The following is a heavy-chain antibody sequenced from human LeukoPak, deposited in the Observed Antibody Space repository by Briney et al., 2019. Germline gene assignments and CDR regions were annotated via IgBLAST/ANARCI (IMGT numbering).Heavy chain of an antibody. CDR2: ISYDGSNK. Sequence: PGGSLRLSCAASGFTFSSYGMHRVRQAPGKGLEWVAVISYDGSNKYYADSVKGRFTISRDNSKNTLYLQMNSLRAEDTAVYYCAKQRPLNWNDEYFGYWGQGTLVTVSS. J-gene: IGHJ4*02. CDR1: GFTFSSYG. D-gene: IGHD1-1*01. V-gene: IGHV3-30*18. CDR3: AKQRPLNWNDEYFGY.